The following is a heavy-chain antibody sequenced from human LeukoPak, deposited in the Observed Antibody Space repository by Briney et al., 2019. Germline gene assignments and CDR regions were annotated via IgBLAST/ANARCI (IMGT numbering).Heavy chain of an antibody. J-gene: IGHJ4*02. D-gene: IGHD4-17*01. CDR1: GGSFSGHY. CDR3: ARVRYGDYVDY. V-gene: IGHV4-34*01. Sequence: PSETLSLTCAVYGGSFSGHYWSWIRQPPGKGLEWIGEINHSGSTNYNPSLKSRVTLSLDTSKNQFSLKLSSVTAADTAVYYCARVRYGDYVDYWGQGTLVTVSS. CDR2: INHSGST.